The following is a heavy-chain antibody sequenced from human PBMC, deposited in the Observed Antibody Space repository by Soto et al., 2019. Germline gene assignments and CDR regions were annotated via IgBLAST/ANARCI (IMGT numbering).Heavy chain of an antibody. J-gene: IGHJ4*02. CDR3: VRSKGGYSYGTPFDY. D-gene: IGHD5-18*01. CDR2: ISWNSGNI. V-gene: IGHV3-9*01. Sequence: EVQLEESGGALVQPGRSLRLSCAASGFTFDDYAMHWVRQVLGKGLEWVSSISWNSGNIGYADSVKGRFTTSRDNAKNSLYLQMNSLSPDDTALYYCVRSKGGYSYGTPFDYWGQGTLVTVSS. CDR1: GFTFDDYA.